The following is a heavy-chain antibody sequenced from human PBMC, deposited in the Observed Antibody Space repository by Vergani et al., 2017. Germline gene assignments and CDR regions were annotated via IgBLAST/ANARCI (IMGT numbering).Heavy chain of an antibody. CDR2: IYHSGST. D-gene: IGHD6-13*01. J-gene: IGHJ4*02. CDR1: GTSISGSSDY. Sequence: QLQLQESGPGLLKPSETLSLTCSVSGTSISGSSDYWGWIRQPPGKGLEWIGSIYHSGSTYYNPSLKSRVTISVDTSKNQFSLKLSSVTAADTAVYYCARLLRQQLVDYWGQGTLVTVSS. V-gene: IGHV4-39*07. CDR3: ARLLRQQLVDY.